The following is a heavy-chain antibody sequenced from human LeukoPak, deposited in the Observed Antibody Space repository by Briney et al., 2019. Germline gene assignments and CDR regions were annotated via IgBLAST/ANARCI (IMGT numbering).Heavy chain of an antibody. CDR2: IIPIFGTA. V-gene: IGHV1-69*05. Sequence: GSSVKVSCKASGGTFSSYAISWVRQAPGQGLEWMGRIIPIFGTANYAQKFQGRVTITTDESTSTAYMELSSLRSDDTAVYYCARGSSILVVPAATTFDYWGQGTLVTVSS. J-gene: IGHJ4*02. D-gene: IGHD2-2*01. CDR3: ARGSSILVVPAATTFDY. CDR1: GGTFSSYA.